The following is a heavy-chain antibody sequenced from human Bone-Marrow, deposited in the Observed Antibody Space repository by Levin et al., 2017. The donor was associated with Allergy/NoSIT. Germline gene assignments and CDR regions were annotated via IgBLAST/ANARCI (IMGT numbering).Heavy chain of an antibody. Sequence: KISCKASGGTFSSYAISWVRQAPGQGLEWMGGIIPIFGTANYAQKFQGRVTITADESTSTAYMELSSLRSEDTAVYYCARGCSSTSCYGPDDYWGQGTLVTVSS. CDR1: GGTFSSYA. V-gene: IGHV1-69*01. CDR2: IIPIFGTA. D-gene: IGHD2-2*01. J-gene: IGHJ4*02. CDR3: ARGCSSTSCYGPDDY.